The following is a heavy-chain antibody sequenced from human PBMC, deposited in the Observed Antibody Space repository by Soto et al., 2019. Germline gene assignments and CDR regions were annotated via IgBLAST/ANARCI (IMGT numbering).Heavy chain of an antibody. CDR2: IWYDGSNK. CDR3: ARGLRDDYVWGSYRYRADYYYYGMDV. Sequence: GGSLRLSCAASVFTFSSYGMHWVRQAPGKGLEWVAVIWYDGSNKYYADSVKGRFTISRDNSKNTLYLQMNSLRAEDTAVYYCARGLRDDYVWGSYRYRADYYYYGMDVWGQGTTVTVSS. CDR1: VFTFSSYG. V-gene: IGHV3-33*01. J-gene: IGHJ6*02. D-gene: IGHD3-16*02.